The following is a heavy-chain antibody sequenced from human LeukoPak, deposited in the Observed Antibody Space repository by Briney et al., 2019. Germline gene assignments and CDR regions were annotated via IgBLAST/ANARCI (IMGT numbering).Heavy chain of an antibody. CDR1: GGAFSSYA. V-gene: IGHV1-69*06. D-gene: IGHD3-22*01. CDR3: ASAYYDSSGYPGY. Sequence: ASVKVSCKASGGAFSSYAISWVRQSPGQGLGWMGGIIPIFGTANYAQKFQGRVTITADKSTSTAYMELSSLRSEDTAVYYWASAYYDSSGYPGYWGQGTLVTVSS. J-gene: IGHJ4*02. CDR2: IIPIFGTA.